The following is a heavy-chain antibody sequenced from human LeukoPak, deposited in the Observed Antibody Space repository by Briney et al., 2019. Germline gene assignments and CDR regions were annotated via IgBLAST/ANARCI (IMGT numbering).Heavy chain of an antibody. CDR1: GFTVSSNY. D-gene: IGHD6-13*01. CDR3: AKDQVIAAAANSDY. CDR2: ISGGGSGA. J-gene: IGHJ4*02. V-gene: IGHV3-23*01. Sequence: PGGSLRLSCAASGFTVSSNYMSWVRQAPGKGLEWVSAISGGGSGAFYADSVKGRFTISRDNSKNTLYLQMNSLRAEDTAVYYCAKDQVIAAAANSDYWGQGTLVTVSS.